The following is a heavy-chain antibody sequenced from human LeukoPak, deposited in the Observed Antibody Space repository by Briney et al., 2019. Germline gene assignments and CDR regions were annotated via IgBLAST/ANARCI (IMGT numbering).Heavy chain of an antibody. CDR2: ISGSGGST. V-gene: IGHV3-23*01. D-gene: IGHD3-9*01. CDR3: AKAEGVYYDILTGYSYYFDY. Sequence: GGSLRLSCAASGFTFSSYAMSWVRQAPGKGLEWVSAISGSGGSTYYADSVKGRFTISRDNSKNTLYLQMNSLRAEDTAVYHCAKAEGVYYDILTGYSYYFDYWGQGTLVTVSS. CDR1: GFTFSSYA. J-gene: IGHJ4*02.